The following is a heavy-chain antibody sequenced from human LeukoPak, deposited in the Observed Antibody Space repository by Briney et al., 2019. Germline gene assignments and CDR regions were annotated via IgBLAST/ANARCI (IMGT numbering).Heavy chain of an antibody. V-gene: IGHV3-72*01. CDR2: TRSKVNNHTT. CDR3: ARMTFGGMDF. CDR1: GITLSDQY. J-gene: IGHJ6*04. Sequence: PGGSLRLSCAASGITLSDQYMEWVRQTPGKGLEWVGRTRSKVNNHTTEYAASVKGRFTISRDDSNNSLYLQMNSLKTEDTAVYYCARMTFGGMDFWGKGTTVTDSS. D-gene: IGHD3-16*01.